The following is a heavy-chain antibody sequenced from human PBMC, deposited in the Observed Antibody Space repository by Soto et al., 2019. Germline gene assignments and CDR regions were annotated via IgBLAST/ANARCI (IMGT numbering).Heavy chain of an antibody. D-gene: IGHD3-10*01. CDR2: IYYSGST. CDR3: ARGVLLWFGELLGSFDL. J-gene: IGHJ2*01. CDR1: GGSISSGDYY. V-gene: IGHV4-30-4*01. Sequence: QVQLQESGPGLVKPSQTLSLTCTVSGGSISSGDYYWSWIRQPPGKGLEWIGYIYYSGSTYYNPSLKRRVTISVDTSKNQFSLKLSSVTAADTAVYYCARGVLLWFGELLGSFDLWGRGTLVTVSS.